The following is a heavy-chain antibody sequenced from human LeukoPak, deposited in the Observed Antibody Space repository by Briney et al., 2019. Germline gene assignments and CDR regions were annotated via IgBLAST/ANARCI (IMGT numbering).Heavy chain of an antibody. CDR2: IGGDSAYR. J-gene: IGHJ3*02. V-gene: IGHV3-21*06. D-gene: IGHD6-13*01. Sequence: PGGSLRLSCAASGFTFSTYSMNWVRQAPGKGLEWVSFIGGDSAYRYYADSMKGRFTVSRDNAKNSLYLQINSLRAEDTAVYYCARDFPYSNSPDAFDMWGQGTMVTVSS. CDR3: ARDFPYSNSPDAFDM. CDR1: GFTFSTYS.